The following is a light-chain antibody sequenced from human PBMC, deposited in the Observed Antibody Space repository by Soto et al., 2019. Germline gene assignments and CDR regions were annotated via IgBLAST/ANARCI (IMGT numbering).Light chain of an antibody. Sequence: QSVLTQPPSASGSPGQSVTISCTGTSSDVGGYNYISWYQQHPGKAPKLMIYEVNKRPSGVPDRFSGSKSGNTASLTVSGLHNEDEADYYCSSYAGSNNLVFGGGTKLTVL. CDR3: SSYAGSNNLV. V-gene: IGLV2-8*01. J-gene: IGLJ2*01. CDR1: SSDVGGYNY. CDR2: EVN.